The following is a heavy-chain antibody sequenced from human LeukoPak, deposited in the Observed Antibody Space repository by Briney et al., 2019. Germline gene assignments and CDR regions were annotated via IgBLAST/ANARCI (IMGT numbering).Heavy chain of an antibody. CDR1: GGSISSSGHS. CDR2: IYSSGST. Sequence: PSETLSLTCAVSGGSISSSGHSWGWIRQPPGKGLEFIVTIYSSGSTYFNPSLRSRVTMSVDTSKNQFSLKLSSVTAADTAVYYCARYFSGYDNYFDYWGQGTLVTVSS. D-gene: IGHD5-12*01. CDR3: ARYFSGYDNYFDY. J-gene: IGHJ4*02. V-gene: IGHV4-39*07.